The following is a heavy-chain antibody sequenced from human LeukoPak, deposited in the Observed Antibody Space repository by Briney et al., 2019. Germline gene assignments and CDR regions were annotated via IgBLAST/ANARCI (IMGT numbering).Heavy chain of an antibody. CDR2: IHHSGRT. J-gene: IGHJ4*02. V-gene: IGHV4-4*02. Sequence: SETLSLTCAVSGGSISSSNWWNWVRPPPGKGLEWIGEIHHSGRTNYNPPLKSRVTISVDKSKNQFSLKLSSVTAADTAVYYCARVTGYMIEDYFDYWGQGTLVTVSS. CDR1: GGSISSSNW. CDR3: ARVTGYMIEDYFDY. D-gene: IGHD3-22*01.